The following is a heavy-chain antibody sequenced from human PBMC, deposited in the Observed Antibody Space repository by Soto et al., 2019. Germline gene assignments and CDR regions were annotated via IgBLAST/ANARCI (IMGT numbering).Heavy chain of an antibody. V-gene: IGHV1-24*01. CDR3: ATPGDYDIRPADYYYYGMDV. Sequence: QVQLVQSGAEVKKPGASVKVSCKVSGYTLTELSMHWVRQAPGKGLEWMGGFDPEDGETIYAQKFQGRVTMTEDTSTDTAYMELSSLRSEDTAVYYCATPGDYDIRPADYYYYGMDVWGQGTTVTVSS. D-gene: IGHD3-9*01. CDR1: GYTLTELS. J-gene: IGHJ6*02. CDR2: FDPEDGET.